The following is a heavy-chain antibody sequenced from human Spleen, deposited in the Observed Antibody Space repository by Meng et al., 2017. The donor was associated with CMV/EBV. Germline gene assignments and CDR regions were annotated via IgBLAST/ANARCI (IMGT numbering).Heavy chain of an antibody. CDR3: ARDSGLGYTFDL. CDR2: IKQDGREK. J-gene: IGHJ3*01. Sequence: GESLKISCAPSGFTFSNYWMSWIRQAPGKGLEWVANIKQDGREKYYVDSVKGRFTISRDNAKNSLYVQMNGLRVEDTAVYWCARDSGLGYTFDLWGQGTMVTVSS. V-gene: IGHV3-7*01. CDR1: GFTFSNYW. D-gene: IGHD3-10*01.